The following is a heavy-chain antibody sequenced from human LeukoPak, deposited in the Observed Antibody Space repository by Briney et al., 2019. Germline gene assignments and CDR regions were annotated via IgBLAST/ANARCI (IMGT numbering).Heavy chain of an antibody. CDR1: GGTFSSYA. J-gene: IGHJ6*03. D-gene: IGHD3-22*01. CDR3: ARGSGLLKGYYYYMDA. V-gene: IGHV1-69*05. CDR2: IIPIFGTA. Sequence: SVKVSCKASGGTFSSYAISWVRQAPGQGLEWMGGIIPIFGTANYAQKFQGRVTITTDESTSTAYMELSSLRSEDTAVYYCARGSGLLKGYYYYMDAWGKGTTVTVSS.